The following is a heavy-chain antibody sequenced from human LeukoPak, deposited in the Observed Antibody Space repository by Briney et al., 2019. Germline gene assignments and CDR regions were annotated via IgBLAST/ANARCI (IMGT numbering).Heavy chain of an antibody. CDR3: ARDRANYYDSKIDY. V-gene: IGHV1-18*01. CDR2: ISAYNGNT. D-gene: IGHD3-22*01. Sequence: ASVKVSCKASGYTFTSYGISWVRQAPGQGLEWMGWISAYNGNTNYAQKLQGRVTMTTDTSTSTAYMELRSLRSDDTAVYYCARDRANYYDSKIDYWSQGTLVTVSS. CDR1: GYTFTSYG. J-gene: IGHJ4*02.